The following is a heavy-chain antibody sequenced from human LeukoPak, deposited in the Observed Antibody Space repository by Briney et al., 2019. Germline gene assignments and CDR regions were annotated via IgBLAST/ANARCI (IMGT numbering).Heavy chain of an antibody. CDR3: ARSRDLTTGVAWFDP. J-gene: IGHJ5*02. CDR2: ISWNSGSI. CDR1: GFTFDDYA. D-gene: IGHD4-23*01. V-gene: IGHV3-9*01. Sequence: GGSLRLSCAASGFTFDDYAMHWVRQAPGKGLEWVSGISWNSGSIGYADSVKGRFTISRDNAKNSLYLQMNNLRAEDTAVYYCARSRDLTTGVAWFDPWGQGTLVTVSS.